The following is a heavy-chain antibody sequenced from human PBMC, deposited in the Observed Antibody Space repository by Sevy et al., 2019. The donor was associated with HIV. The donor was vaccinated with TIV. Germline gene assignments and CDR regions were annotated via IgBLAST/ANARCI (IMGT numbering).Heavy chain of an antibody. J-gene: IGHJ6*02. CDR3: TRARDRGYYGSGSYFYYYGMDV. CDR1: GFTFGDYA. V-gene: IGHV3-49*03. CDR2: IRSKAYGGTT. Sequence: GGSLRLSCTASGFTFGDYAMSWFRQAPGKALEWVGFIRSKAYGGTTEYAASVKGRFTISRDDSKSIAYLQMNSLKTEDTAVYYCTRARDRGYYGSGSYFYYYGMDVWGQGTTVTVSS. D-gene: IGHD3-10*01.